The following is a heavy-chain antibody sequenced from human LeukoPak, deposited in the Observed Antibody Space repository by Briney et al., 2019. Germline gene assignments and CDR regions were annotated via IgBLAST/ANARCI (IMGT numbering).Heavy chain of an antibody. J-gene: IGHJ4*02. CDR2: IIPIFGTA. Sequence: SVKVSCKASGYTFTIYGISWVRQAPGQGLEWMGGIIPIFGTANYAQKFQDRVTITADESTSTAYMELSSLRSEDTAIYYCASRLYCSNTRCRNFPFAYWGQGTLVTVSS. CDR1: GYTFTIYG. CDR3: ASRLYCSNTRCRNFPFAY. D-gene: IGHD2-2*01. V-gene: IGHV1-69*13.